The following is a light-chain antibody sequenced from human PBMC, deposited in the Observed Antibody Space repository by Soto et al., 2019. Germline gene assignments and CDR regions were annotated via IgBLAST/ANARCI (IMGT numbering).Light chain of an antibody. J-gene: IGLJ2*01. Sequence: QSALTQPASVSGSPGQSITISCTGTSSDVGSYNLVSWYQQHPGKAPNLMIYEGSKRPSGVSNRFSGSKSGNTASLTISGLQAEYEDDYYCCSYAGSHVVFGGGTELTV. V-gene: IGLV2-23*01. CDR3: CSYAGSHVV. CDR1: SSDVGSYNL. CDR2: EGS.